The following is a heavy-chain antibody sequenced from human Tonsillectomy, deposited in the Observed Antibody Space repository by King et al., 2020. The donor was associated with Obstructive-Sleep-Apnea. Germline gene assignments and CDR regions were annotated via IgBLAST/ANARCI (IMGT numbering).Heavy chain of an antibody. CDR3: IKDVENAGFNGMDV. D-gene: IGHD1-1*01. CDR2: ISWDGSST. Sequence: VQLVESGGVVVQRGGSLRLSCAASGFTFDDYAMHWVRQPPGKGLEWVSLISWDGSSTYYADSVKGRFIISRDNSKNSLYFQMNSLRAEDTALYYCIKDVENAGFNGMDVWGQGTTVTVSS. V-gene: IGHV3-43D*03. J-gene: IGHJ6*02. CDR1: GFTFDDYA.